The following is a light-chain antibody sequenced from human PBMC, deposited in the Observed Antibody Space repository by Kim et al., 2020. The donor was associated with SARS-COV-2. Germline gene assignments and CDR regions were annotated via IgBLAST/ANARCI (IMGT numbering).Light chain of an antibody. V-gene: IGKV3-20*01. Sequence: PGERVTLSCRASQTISSLYLAWYQHKPGHAPRLLISGASSRAAGIPDRFSGSGSGTDFTLTISRLEPEDFAVYFCHQCDTSPWTFGQGTKVE. CDR1: QTISSLY. CDR3: HQCDTSPWT. J-gene: IGKJ1*01. CDR2: GAS.